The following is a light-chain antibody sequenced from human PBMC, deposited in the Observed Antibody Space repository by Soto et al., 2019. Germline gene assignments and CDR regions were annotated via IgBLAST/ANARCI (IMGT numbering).Light chain of an antibody. CDR1: QSVSSN. CDR2: GAS. J-gene: IGKJ1*01. V-gene: IGKV3-15*01. Sequence: EIVMTQSPATLSVSPGERVTLSCRARQSVSSNLAWYQQKPGQAPRLLIYGASTRATGIPARFSGSGSGTEFTLTISSLQSEDFAVYYCQQYNNWPPWTFGQGTKVEIK. CDR3: QQYNNWPPWT.